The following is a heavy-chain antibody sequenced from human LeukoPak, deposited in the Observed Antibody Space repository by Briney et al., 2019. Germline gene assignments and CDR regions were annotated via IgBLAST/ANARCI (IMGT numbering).Heavy chain of an antibody. D-gene: IGHD1-26*01. CDR1: GFTFSSYS. CDR2: ISSSSSYI. V-gene: IGHV3-21*01. CDR3: ARALGGSSGPFDY. Sequence: PGGSLRHSCAASGFTFSSYSMNWVRQAPGKGLEWVSSISSSSSYIYYADSVKGRFTISRDNAKNSLYLQMNSLRAEDTAVYYCARALGGSSGPFDYWGQGTLVTVSS. J-gene: IGHJ4*02.